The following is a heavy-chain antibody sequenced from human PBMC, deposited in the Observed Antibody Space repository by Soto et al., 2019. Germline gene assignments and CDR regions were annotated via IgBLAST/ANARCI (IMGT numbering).Heavy chain of an antibody. J-gene: IGHJ4*02. CDR2: ISSSSSYI. V-gene: IGHV3-21*01. CDR1: GFTFSSYS. Sequence: PGGSLRLSCAASGFTFSSYSMNWVRQAPGKGLEWVSSISSSSSYIYYADSVKGRFTISRDNAKNSLYLQMNSLRAEDTAVYYCARVPLYGDYYFDYWGQGTLVTVSS. CDR3: ARVPLYGDYYFDY. D-gene: IGHD4-17*01.